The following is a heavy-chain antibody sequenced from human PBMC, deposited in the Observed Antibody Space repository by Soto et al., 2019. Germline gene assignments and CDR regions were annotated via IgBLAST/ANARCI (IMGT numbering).Heavy chain of an antibody. CDR3: ARDSGGYGMDV. Sequence: GGSLRLSWAASGFTFSSYWMSWVRQAPGKGLEWVANIKQDGSEKYYVDSVKGRFTISRDNAKNSLYLQMNSLRAEDTCVYYCARDSGGYGMDVWGQGTTVTVSS. V-gene: IGHV3-7*01. J-gene: IGHJ6*02. D-gene: IGHD1-26*01. CDR1: GFTFSSYW. CDR2: IKQDGSEK.